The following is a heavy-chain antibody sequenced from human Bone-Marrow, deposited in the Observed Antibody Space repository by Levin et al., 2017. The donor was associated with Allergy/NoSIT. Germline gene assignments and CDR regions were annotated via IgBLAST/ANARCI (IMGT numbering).Heavy chain of an antibody. CDR2: INHSGST. Sequence: SETLSLTCAVYGGSFSGYYWSWIRQPPGKGLEWIGEINHSGSTNYNPSLKSRVTISVDTSKNQFSLKLSSVTAADTAVYYCARVGNSDAFDIWGQGTMVTVSS. V-gene: IGHV4-34*01. CDR1: GGSFSGYY. D-gene: IGHD4-23*01. J-gene: IGHJ3*02. CDR3: ARVGNSDAFDI.